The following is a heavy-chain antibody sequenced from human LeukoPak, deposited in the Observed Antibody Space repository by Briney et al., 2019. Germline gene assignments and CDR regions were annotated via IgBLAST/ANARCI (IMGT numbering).Heavy chain of an antibody. D-gene: IGHD5-18*01. CDR3: ARSGYSYGTFDY. CDR1: GDSISNYY. V-gene: IGHV4-59*07. CDR2: IFYSGSP. Sequence: SDTLSLTCTVSGDSISNYYWSWIRQPPGKGLEWIGYIFYSGSPNYNPSLKSRVTISLDTSKNHFSLKLTSVTAADTAVYYCARSGYSYGTFDYWGQGTLVTVSS. J-gene: IGHJ4*02.